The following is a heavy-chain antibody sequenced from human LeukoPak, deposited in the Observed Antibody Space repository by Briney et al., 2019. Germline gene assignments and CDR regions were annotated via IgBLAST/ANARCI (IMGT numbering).Heavy chain of an antibody. D-gene: IGHD6-19*01. CDR2: IKQDGSEK. Sequence: SGGSLRLSCAASGFTFSSYWMSWVRQAPGKGLEWVANIKQDGSEKYYVDSVKGRFTISRDNAKNSLYLQMNSLRAEDTAVYYWAREASGLCLDYWGQGTLVTVSS. J-gene: IGHJ4*02. CDR1: GFTFSSYW. V-gene: IGHV3-7*01. CDR3: AREASGLCLDY.